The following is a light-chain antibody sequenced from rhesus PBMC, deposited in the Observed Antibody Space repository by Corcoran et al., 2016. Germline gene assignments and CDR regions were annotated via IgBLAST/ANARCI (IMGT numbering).Light chain of an antibody. Sequence: EIVMTQSPATLSLSPGERASLFCRASQSVSSSLAWYQQKPGPAPRLLIYGAFTRATGSPDRFSGSGSGTEFTLTISRLEPEDVAVYYCQQYNDWNSFGLGTKVEIK. CDR2: GAF. CDR1: QSVSSS. J-gene: IGKJ2*01. CDR3: QQYNDWNS. V-gene: IGKV3-42*01.